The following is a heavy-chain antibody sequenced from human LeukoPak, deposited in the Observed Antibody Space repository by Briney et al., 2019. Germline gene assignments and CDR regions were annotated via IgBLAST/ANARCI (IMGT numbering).Heavy chain of an antibody. CDR1: GFTFSSHW. D-gene: IGHD6-19*01. Sequence: GGSLRLSCAASGFTFSSHWMSWVRQTPGKGLEWVSSISSSSSYIYYADSVKGRFTISRDNAKNSLYLQMNSLRAEDTAVYYCARDPRSSGWYDYWGQGTLVTVSS. CDR3: ARDPRSSGWYDY. J-gene: IGHJ4*02. CDR2: ISSSSSYI. V-gene: IGHV3-21*01.